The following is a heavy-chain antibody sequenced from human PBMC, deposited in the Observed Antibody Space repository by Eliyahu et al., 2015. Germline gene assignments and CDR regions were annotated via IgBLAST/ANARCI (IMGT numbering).Heavy chain of an antibody. CDR2: IKKDGSDK. CDR3: VKNLPDSYWIPDF. CDR1: GFTFSSYW. V-gene: IGHV3-7*03. Sequence: EVQLVESGGGLVQPGGSLRLSCAASGFTFSSYWMSWVRQAPGKGLEGVANIKKDGSDKQYVDSVKGRFTISRDNAKTSLYLQMNSLRAEDTAVYYCVKNLPDSYWIPDFWGQGTLVTVSS. D-gene: IGHD1-26*01. J-gene: IGHJ4*02.